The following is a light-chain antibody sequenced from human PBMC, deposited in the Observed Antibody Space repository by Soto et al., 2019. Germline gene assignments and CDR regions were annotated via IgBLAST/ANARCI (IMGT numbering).Light chain of an antibody. J-gene: IGKJ5*01. CDR1: QNINNY. V-gene: IGKV1-33*01. CDR2: GAS. CDR3: QQYENLPT. Sequence: DIQMTQSPSSLSASVGDRVTITCQASQNINNYLNWYQQKPGRAPKLLIYGASNLAAGVPSRFRGSGSGTDFTFTIIRLQPEDIATYYCQQYENLPTFGQGTRLEIK.